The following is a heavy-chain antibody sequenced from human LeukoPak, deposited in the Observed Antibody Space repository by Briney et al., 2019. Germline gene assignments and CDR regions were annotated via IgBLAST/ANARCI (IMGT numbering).Heavy chain of an antibody. CDR2: IIPIFGTA. CDR3: ASTTPGGAFDI. V-gene: IGHV1-69*05. Sequence: GASVKVSCKASGGTFSSYAISWVRQAPGQGLEWMGGIIPIFGTANYAQKFQGRVTITTDESTSTAYMELSSLRSEDTAVYYCASTTPGGAFDIWGQGTMVTVSS. D-gene: IGHD1-1*01. J-gene: IGHJ3*02. CDR1: GGTFSSYA.